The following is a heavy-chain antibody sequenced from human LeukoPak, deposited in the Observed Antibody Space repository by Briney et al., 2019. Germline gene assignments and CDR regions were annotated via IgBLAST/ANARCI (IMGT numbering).Heavy chain of an antibody. Sequence: GGSLRLSCAASGFAFSSYWMHWVRQAPGKGLVWVSRINSDGSSTTYADSVQDRFTISRDNAKNTLYLQMNSLRADDTAVYHCARSVYSYYANWFDPWGQGTLVTVSS. CDR1: GFAFSSYW. CDR2: INSDGSST. CDR3: ARSVYSYYANWFDP. D-gene: IGHD4-11*01. J-gene: IGHJ5*02. V-gene: IGHV3-74*01.